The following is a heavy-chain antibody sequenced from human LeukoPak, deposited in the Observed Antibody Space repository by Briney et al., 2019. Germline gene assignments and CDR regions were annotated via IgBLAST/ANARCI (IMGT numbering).Heavy chain of an antibody. CDR1: GGSFSGYY. J-gene: IGHJ3*02. V-gene: IGHV4-39*01. D-gene: IGHD3-22*01. Sequence: SSETLSLTCAVDGGSFSGYYWGWIRQPPGKGLEWIGSIYYSGSTYYNPSLKSRVTISVDTSKNQFSLKLSSVTAADTAVYYCARTFRPITMIVAQNAFDIWGQGTMVTVSS. CDR2: IYYSGST. CDR3: ARTFRPITMIVAQNAFDI.